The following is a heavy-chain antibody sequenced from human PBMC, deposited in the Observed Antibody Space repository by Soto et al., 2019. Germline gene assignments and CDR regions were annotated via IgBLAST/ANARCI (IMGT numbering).Heavy chain of an antibody. Sequence: PGGSLRLSCAASGFTFSSFAMSWVRQAPGKGLEWVSAISGTGSSTYYADSVKGRFTISRDNSKNTVYLQMNSLRAEDTAVYYCAKVLREFDWLFPSDYWGQGTLVTVSS. J-gene: IGHJ4*02. CDR3: AKVLREFDWLFPSDY. V-gene: IGHV3-23*01. CDR2: ISGTGSST. D-gene: IGHD3-9*01. CDR1: GFTFSSFA.